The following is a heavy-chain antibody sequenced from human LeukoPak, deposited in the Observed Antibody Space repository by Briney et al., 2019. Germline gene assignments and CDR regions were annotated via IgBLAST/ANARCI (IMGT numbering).Heavy chain of an antibody. J-gene: IGHJ1*01. CDR2: VSTYNGGT. D-gene: IGHD1-14*01. CDR3: ARAESMALYFLY. Sequence: GASVKVSCKASGYTFTDFGFIWVRQAPGQGLEWMGWVSTYNGGTDYAKKFQDRVTMTTESSTQTTFVELRNLRSDDTAVYYCARAESMALYFLYWGQGTLVSVSS. V-gene: IGHV1-18*01. CDR1: GYTFTDFG.